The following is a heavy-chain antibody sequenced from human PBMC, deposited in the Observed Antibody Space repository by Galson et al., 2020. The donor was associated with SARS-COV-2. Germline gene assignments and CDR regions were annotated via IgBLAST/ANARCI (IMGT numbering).Heavy chain of an antibody. D-gene: IGHD3-16*01. V-gene: IGHV1-2*02. CDR1: GYTFTGHY. CDR2: MHPGNGGT. CDR3: ARSFMTRGRFDP. J-gene: IGHJ5*02. Sequence: APVKVSCKASGYTFTGHYIHWVRQAPGQGLEWMGWMHPGNGGTNYAQKFRGRVTMTRDTSISTAYVELSSLTSDDTAVYYCARSFMTRGRFDPWGQGTLVTVSS.